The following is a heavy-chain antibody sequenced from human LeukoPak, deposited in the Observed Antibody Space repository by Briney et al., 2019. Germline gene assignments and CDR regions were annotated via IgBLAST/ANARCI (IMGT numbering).Heavy chain of an antibody. J-gene: IGHJ3*01. CDR3: ARPYCSTNDCYADAFDV. CDR1: GFTFSSYA. D-gene: IGHD2-2*01. V-gene: IGHV3-33*01. CDR2: IWYDGSNE. Sequence: SGGSLRLSCAASGFTFSSYAMHWVRQAPGKGLEWVAVIWYDGSNENYGDSVKGRFTISRDNSKNTLYLQMSSLRAEDTAVYYCARPYCSTNDCYADAFDVWGQGTMVTVSS.